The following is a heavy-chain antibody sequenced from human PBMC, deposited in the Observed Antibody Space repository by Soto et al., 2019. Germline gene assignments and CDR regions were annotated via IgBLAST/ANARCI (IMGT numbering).Heavy chain of an antibody. Sequence: QVQLVESGGGLVKPGGSLRVSCVVSGFTFSDHYMSWIRQAPGKGLEWISYISSNSGHTNYADSVKGRFTISRDNAKNTLHLQLGSLRAEDTAVYYCATTVSVAATLDPGGQGTLVTVSS. V-gene: IGHV3-11*05. CDR1: GFTFSDHY. D-gene: IGHD5-12*01. CDR2: ISSNSGHT. J-gene: IGHJ5*02. CDR3: ATTVSVAATLDP.